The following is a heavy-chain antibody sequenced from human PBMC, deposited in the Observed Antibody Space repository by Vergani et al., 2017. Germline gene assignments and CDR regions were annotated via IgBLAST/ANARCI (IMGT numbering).Heavy chain of an antibody. CDR1: GFTFSSYA. V-gene: IGHV3-23*04. CDR2: ISGSGGST. J-gene: IGHJ6*02. D-gene: IGHD4-17*01. CDR3: ARGIGDLPPYYYYYGMDV. Sequence: EVQLVESGGGLVQPGGSLRLSCAASGFTFSSYAMSWVRQAPGKGLEWVSAISGSGGSTYYADSVKGRFTISRDNSKNTLYLQMNSLRAEDTAVYYCARGIGDLPPYYYYYGMDVWGQGTTVTVSS.